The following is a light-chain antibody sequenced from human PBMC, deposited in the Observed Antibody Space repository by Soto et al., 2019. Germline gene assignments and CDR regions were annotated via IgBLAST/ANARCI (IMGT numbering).Light chain of an antibody. CDR3: QQSYSFPRT. Sequence: DIQMTQSPSSLSASVGDTVTFTCRASQSISEYLNWYQQKPGKAPRLLIYAASNLDNGVPSRFSVSGSGTTFTLTIRSLQPEDFATYDCQQSYSFPRTFGQGTKVDIK. CDR1: QSISEY. CDR2: AAS. J-gene: IGKJ1*01. V-gene: IGKV1-39*01.